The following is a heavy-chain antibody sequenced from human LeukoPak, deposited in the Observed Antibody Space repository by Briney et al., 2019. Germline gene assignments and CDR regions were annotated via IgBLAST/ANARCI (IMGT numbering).Heavy chain of an antibody. Sequence: PGRYLRLSCAASGFTFSSYAMHWVRQAPGKGLEWVAVISYNGSNKYYADSVKGRFTISRDNSKNTLYLQMNSLRAEDTAVYYCASESDSFDYWGQGTLVTVSS. CDR2: ISYNGSNK. J-gene: IGHJ4*02. CDR1: GFTFSSYA. D-gene: IGHD2-21*02. CDR3: ASESDSFDY. V-gene: IGHV3-30*04.